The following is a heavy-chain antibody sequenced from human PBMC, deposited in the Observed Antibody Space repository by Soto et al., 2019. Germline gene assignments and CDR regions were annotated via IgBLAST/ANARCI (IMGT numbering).Heavy chain of an antibody. CDR2: IYYSGST. J-gene: IGHJ6*03. V-gene: IGHV4-59*12. D-gene: IGHD4-17*01. CDR3: ARDYGDYVLPDYMDV. CDR1: GGSISSYY. Sequence: PSETLSLTCTVSGGSISSYYWSWIRQPPGKGLEWIGYIYYSGSTNYNPSLKSRVTISVDTSKNQFSLKLSSVTATDTAVYYCARDYGDYVLPDYMDVWGKGTMVTVSS.